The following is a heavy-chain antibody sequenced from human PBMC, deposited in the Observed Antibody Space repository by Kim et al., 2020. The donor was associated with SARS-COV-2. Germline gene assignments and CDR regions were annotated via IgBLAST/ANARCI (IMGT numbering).Heavy chain of an antibody. CDR2: ISYDGSNK. J-gene: IGHJ6*01. Sequence: GGSLRLSCAASGFTFSSYGMHWVRQAPGKGLEWVAVISYDGSNKYYADSVKGRFTISRDNSKNTLYLQMNSLRAEDTAVYYCAKGQDCSSTSCYFYYGM. CDR3: AKGQDCSSTSCYFYYGM. V-gene: IGHV3-30*18. CDR1: GFTFSSYG. D-gene: IGHD2-2*01.